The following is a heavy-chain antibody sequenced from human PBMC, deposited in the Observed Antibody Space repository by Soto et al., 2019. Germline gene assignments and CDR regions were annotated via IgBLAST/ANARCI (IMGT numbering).Heavy chain of an antibody. D-gene: IGHD6-6*01. J-gene: IGHJ6*02. CDR3: AKVSRDPQLDYYYYGMDV. V-gene: IGHV3-30*18. CDR1: GFTFSSYG. CDR2: ISYDGSNK. Sequence: GGSLRLSCAASGFTFSSYGMHWVRQAPGKGLEWVAVISYDGSNKYYADSVKGRFTISRDNSKNTLYLQMNSLRAEDTAVYYCAKVSRDPQLDYYYYGMDVWGQGTTVTVS.